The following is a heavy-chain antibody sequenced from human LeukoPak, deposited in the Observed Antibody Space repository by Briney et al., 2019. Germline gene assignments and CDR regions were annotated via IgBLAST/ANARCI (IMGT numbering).Heavy chain of an antibody. D-gene: IGHD7-27*01. V-gene: IGHV3-30-3*01. CDR2: ISYDGSNK. Sequence: GRSLRLSCAASGFTFSSYAMHWVRQAPGKGLEWVAVISYDGSNKYYADSVKGRFTISRDNSKNTLYLQMNSLRAEDTAVYYCARDAVLLGIHAFDIWGQGTMVTVSS. J-gene: IGHJ3*02. CDR1: GFTFSSYA. CDR3: ARDAVLLGIHAFDI.